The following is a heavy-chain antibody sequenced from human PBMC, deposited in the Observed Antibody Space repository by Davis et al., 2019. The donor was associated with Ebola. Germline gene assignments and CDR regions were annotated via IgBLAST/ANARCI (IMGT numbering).Heavy chain of an antibody. D-gene: IGHD5-24*01. V-gene: IGHV4-61*01. CDR1: GGSVGSGSYY. J-gene: IGHJ2*01. CDR3: ARVQGDGYNYGYWYFDL. CDR2: IYYSGST. Sequence: PSETLSLTCTVSGGSVGSGSYYWSWIRQPPGKGLEWIGYIYYSGSTNYNPSLKSRVTISVDTSKNQFSLKLSSVTAADTAVYYCARVQGDGYNYGYWYFDLWGRGTLVTVSS.